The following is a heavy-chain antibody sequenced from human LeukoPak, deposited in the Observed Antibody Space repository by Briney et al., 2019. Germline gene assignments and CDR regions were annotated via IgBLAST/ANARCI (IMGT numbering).Heavy chain of an antibody. D-gene: IGHD3-16*02. CDR3: AKSRYYDYVWGSYRYLLFDY. CDR1: GFTFSSYA. CDR2: IRGSGGST. J-gene: IGHJ4*02. V-gene: IGHV3-23*01. Sequence: PGGSLRLSCAASGFTFSSYAMSWVRQAPGKGLEWVSAIRGSGGSTYYADSVKGRFTISRDNSKNTLYLQMNSLRAEDTAVYYCAKSRYYDYVWGSYRYLLFDYWGQGTLVTVSS.